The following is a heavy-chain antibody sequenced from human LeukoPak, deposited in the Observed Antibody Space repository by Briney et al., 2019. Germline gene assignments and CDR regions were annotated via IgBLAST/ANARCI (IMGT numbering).Heavy chain of an antibody. Sequence: KPSETLSLTCTVSGGSISSSSYSWGWIRPPPGKGPAWIGGLYYSGVTYRDPFLKSRNTISVASPKNQFSLKLSSVTAADTAVYYCARHGNIEQELVQVDFWGQGTLVTVSS. CDR1: GGSISSSSYS. CDR3: ARHGNIEQELVQVDF. CDR2: LYYSGVT. D-gene: IGHD6-13*01. J-gene: IGHJ4*02. V-gene: IGHV4-39*01.